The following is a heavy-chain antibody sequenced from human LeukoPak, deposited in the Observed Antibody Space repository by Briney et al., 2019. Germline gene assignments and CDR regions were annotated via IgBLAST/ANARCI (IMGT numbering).Heavy chain of an antibody. CDR1: GLSFSSYE. CDR3: ARGMTGSYFGHFDY. J-gene: IGHJ4*02. Sequence: GGSLRLSCAASGLSFSSYEMNWVRQAPGKGREWVAYMSSSGGTIYSADSVKGRFTISRDNGKNSLYLQMNSLRAEDTAVYYCARGMTGSYFGHFDYWGQGTLVTVSS. CDR2: MSSSGGTI. D-gene: IGHD1-26*01. V-gene: IGHV3-48*03.